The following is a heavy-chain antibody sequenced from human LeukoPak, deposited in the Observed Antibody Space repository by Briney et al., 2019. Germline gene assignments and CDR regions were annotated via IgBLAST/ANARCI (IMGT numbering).Heavy chain of an antibody. CDR2: IIPIFGTA. CDR3: AQEGGSGSFKLDY. D-gene: IGHD3-10*01. J-gene: IGHJ4*02. Sequence: GSSVRVSCKASGGTFSSYAISWVRQAPGHGLEWMGGIIPIFGTANYAQKFQGRVTITADESTSTAYMELSSLRSEDTAVYYCAQEGGSGSFKLDYWGQGTLVTVSS. V-gene: IGHV1-69*01. CDR1: GGTFSSYA.